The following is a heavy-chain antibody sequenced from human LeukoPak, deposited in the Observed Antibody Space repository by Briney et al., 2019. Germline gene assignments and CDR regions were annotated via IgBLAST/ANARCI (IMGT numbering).Heavy chain of an antibody. CDR1: GGSISSYY. CDR3: ARAYSSSSGWFDP. D-gene: IGHD6-6*01. Sequence: SETLSLTCTVSGGSISSYYWSWIRQPPGKGLEWIGYIYYSGSTNYNPFLKSRVTISVDTSKNQFSLKLSSVTAADTAVYYCARAYSSSSGWFDPWGQGTLVTGSS. V-gene: IGHV4-59*08. CDR2: IYYSGST. J-gene: IGHJ5*02.